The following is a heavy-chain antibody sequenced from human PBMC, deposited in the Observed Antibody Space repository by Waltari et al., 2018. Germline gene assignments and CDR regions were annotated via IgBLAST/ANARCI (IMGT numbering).Heavy chain of an antibody. Sequence: EVQLVESGGGLVQFGGSLRLSCAASGFTFSSYYMHWVRQTPGKGLVWVSRSNGNGTSTTYADSVKGRFTTTIDNARNTLHLQMNSLRVEDTAVYYCATGDSHAFDMWGQGTLVIVSS. CDR2: SNGNGTST. CDR1: GFTFSSYY. J-gene: IGHJ3*02. D-gene: IGHD4-17*01. CDR3: ATGDSHAFDM. V-gene: IGHV3-74*01.